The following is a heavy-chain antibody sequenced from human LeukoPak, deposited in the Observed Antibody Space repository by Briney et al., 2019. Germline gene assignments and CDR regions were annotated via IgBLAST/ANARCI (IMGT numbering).Heavy chain of an antibody. CDR1: GFTFSDYY. J-gene: IGHJ6*02. V-gene: IGHV3-11*01. CDR3: ARPHPHYYYGMDV. Sequence: GGPLRLSCAASGFTFSDYYMSWIRQAPGKGLEWVSYISSGSTIYYADSVKGRSTISRDNAKNSLYLQMNSLRAEDTAVYYCARPHPHYYYGMDVWGQGTTVTVSS. CDR2: ISSGSTI.